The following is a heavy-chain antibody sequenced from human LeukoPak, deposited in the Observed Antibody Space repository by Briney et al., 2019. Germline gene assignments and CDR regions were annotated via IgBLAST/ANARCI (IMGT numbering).Heavy chain of an antibody. CDR2: IYSDNT. V-gene: IGHV3-53*01. CDR3: AKAVRGYQHDAFDI. J-gene: IGHJ3*02. CDR1: VFTVSSNP. Sequence: GGSLRLACTVSVFTVSSNPMCWVRQAPEKGLEWVSFIYSDNTHYSDSVKGRFTISRDNSKNTLDLQMKSLRVEDTALYYCAKAVRGYQHDAFDIWGQGTMVTVSS. D-gene: IGHD3-22*01.